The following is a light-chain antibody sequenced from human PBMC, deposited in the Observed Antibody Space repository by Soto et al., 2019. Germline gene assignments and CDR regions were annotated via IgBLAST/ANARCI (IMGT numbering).Light chain of an antibody. Sequence: QSVLTHPPSASGSPGQSFAISCTGTSSDVGGYNYVSWYQQHPGKAPKLMIYEVNKRPSWIPDRFSGSKSVNTASLTVSGLQAEDEADYYCSSYAGSSNVFGTGTKVNVL. CDR1: SSDVGGYNY. V-gene: IGLV2-8*01. CDR3: SSYAGSSNV. CDR2: EVN. J-gene: IGLJ1*01.